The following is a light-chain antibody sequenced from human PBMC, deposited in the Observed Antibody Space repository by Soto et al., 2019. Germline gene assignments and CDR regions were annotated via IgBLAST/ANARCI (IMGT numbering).Light chain of an antibody. J-gene: IGLJ1*01. CDR2: DVS. Sequence: QSVLTQPASVSGSPGQSITISCTGTSSDVGGYNYVSWYQQHPGKAPKLMIYDVSNRPSGVSNRFSGSKSGNTASLTISGPQAEDEADYYCSSYTSSSTYVFGTGTQLTVL. V-gene: IGLV2-14*01. CDR3: SSYTSSSTYV. CDR1: SSDVGGYNY.